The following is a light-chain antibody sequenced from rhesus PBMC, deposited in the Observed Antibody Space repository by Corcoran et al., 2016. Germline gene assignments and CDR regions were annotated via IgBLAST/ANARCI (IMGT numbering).Light chain of an antibody. Sequence: QAALTQPPSVSGSPGQSVTISCTGPSSDIGGYNYVSWYQQHPGKAPKLMIYDVSKRPSGVSDRFSGSKSGNTASLTISGLQAEDDADYYCSSYAGSNTYIFGAGTRLTVL. CDR2: DVS. J-gene: IGLJ1*01. CDR1: SSDIGGYNY. V-gene: IGLV2-23*01. CDR3: SSYAGSNTYI.